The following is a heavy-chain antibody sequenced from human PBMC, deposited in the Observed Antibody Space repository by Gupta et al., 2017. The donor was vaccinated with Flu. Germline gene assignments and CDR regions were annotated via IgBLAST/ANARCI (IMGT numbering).Heavy chain of an antibody. CDR3: ARLRNGNHFDH. J-gene: IGHJ4*02. Sequence: QLLPQESGPGLLKPSETLSLTCTASCRSISSSSSYWGWVRQPPGKGPEWIASMYFGGTTNYTPPLRSRVTMSLDTSKNQLSLNLSSVTAADTAVYFCARLRNGNHFDHWGQGALVTVSS. CDR1: CRSISSSSSY. D-gene: IGHD1-14*01. V-gene: IGHV4-39*01. CDR2: MYFGGTT.